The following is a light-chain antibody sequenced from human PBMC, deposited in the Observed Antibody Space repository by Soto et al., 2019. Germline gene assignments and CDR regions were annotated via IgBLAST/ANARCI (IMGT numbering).Light chain of an antibody. CDR1: KSDVGGYNY. CDR3: SSYTRSSTLV. Sequence: QSALTQPASVSGSPGQSITISCTGTKSDVGGYNYVSWYQQHPGKAPKLIIYDVSNRPSGVPDRFSGAKSGNTASLTISGLQAEDEGDYYCSSYTRSSTLVFGTGTKVTVL. J-gene: IGLJ1*01. CDR2: DVS. V-gene: IGLV2-14*01.